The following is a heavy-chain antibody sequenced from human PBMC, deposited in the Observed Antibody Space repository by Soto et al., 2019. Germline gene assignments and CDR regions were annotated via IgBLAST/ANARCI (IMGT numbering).Heavy chain of an antibody. V-gene: IGHV3-48*03. D-gene: IGHD6-13*01. CDR1: GFTFSSYE. J-gene: IGHJ6*02. CDR2: ISSSGSTI. Sequence: GGSLRLSCAASGFTFSSYEMNWVRQAPGKGLEWVSYISSSGSTIYYADSVKGRFTISRDNAKNSLYLQMNSMRAEDTAVYYCARGSSSWDIYYYYYYGMDDWGQGTTVTVSS. CDR3: ARGSSSWDIYYYYYYGMDD.